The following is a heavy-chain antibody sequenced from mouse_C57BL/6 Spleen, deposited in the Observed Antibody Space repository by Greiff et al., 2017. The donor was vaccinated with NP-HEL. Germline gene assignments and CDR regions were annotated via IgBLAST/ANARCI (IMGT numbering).Heavy chain of an antibody. D-gene: IGHD6-1*01. CDR1: GYTFTSYT. CDR3: ARSAHFDD. V-gene: IGHV1-4*01. J-gene: IGHJ2*01. CDR2: INPSSGYT. Sequence: LVESGAELARPGASVKMSCKASGYTFTSYTMHWVKQRPGQGLEWIGYINPSSGYTKYNQKFKDKATLTADKSSSTAYMQLSSLTSEDSAVYYCARSAHFDDWGQGTTLTVSS.